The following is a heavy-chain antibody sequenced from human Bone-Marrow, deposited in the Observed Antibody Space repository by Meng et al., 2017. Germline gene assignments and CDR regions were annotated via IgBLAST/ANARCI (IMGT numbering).Heavy chain of an antibody. Sequence: GESLKISCAASGFTFSDHHMDWVRQAPGKGLEWVGRIKNKANRYTTLYAASVKGRFTISRDDSKNSLYLQMNSLKTEDTAVYYCARVSSAANVFDYWGQGTLVTVSS. CDR3: ARVSSAANVFDY. CDR1: GFTFSDHH. V-gene: IGHV3-72*01. J-gene: IGHJ4*02. D-gene: IGHD2-15*01. CDR2: IKNKANRYTT.